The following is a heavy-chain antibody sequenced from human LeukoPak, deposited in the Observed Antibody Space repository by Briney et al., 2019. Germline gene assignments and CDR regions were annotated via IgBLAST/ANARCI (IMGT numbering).Heavy chain of an antibody. CDR1: GYTFTSYY. CDR3: ARGQIAARPPQDAFDI. CDR2: INPSGGST. D-gene: IGHD6-6*01. Sequence: ASVKVSCKASGYTFTSYYMHWVRQAPGQGLEWMGIINPSGGSTSYAQKFQGRVTMTRDTSISTAYMELSRLRSDDTAVYYCARGQIAARPPQDAFDIWGQGTMVTVSS. V-gene: IGHV1-46*01. J-gene: IGHJ3*02.